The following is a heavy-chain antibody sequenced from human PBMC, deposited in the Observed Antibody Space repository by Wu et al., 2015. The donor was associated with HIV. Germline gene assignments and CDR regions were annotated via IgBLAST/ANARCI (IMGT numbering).Heavy chain of an antibody. CDR1: GYTFTNYD. Sequence: QVQLVQSGAEVKKPGASVKVSCKASGYTFTNYDINWVRQATGQGLEWMGWMNPNSGNTGYAQKFQGRVTITRNTSISTAYMELSSLRSEDTAVYYCARGVDWDGYNLAFDIWGQGTMVTVSS. CDR2: MNPNSGNT. J-gene: IGHJ3*02. D-gene: IGHD5-24*01. CDR3: ARGVDWDGYNLAFDI. V-gene: IGHV1-8*03.